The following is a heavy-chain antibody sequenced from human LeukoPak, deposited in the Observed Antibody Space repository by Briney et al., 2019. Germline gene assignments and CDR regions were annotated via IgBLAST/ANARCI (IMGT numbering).Heavy chain of an antibody. D-gene: IGHD5-24*01. CDR2: INSDGSRI. J-gene: IGHJ4*02. Sequence: GGSLRLSCAASGFTFSSYWMHWVRHAAGKGMVWVARINSDGSRIIYADSVKGPFTVSRDNAKNTLYPQMNSLRAEDTAVYYCTRDGYNSYIFYYWGQGTLVTASS. CDR1: GFTFSSYW. V-gene: IGHV3-74*01. CDR3: TRDGYNSYIFYY.